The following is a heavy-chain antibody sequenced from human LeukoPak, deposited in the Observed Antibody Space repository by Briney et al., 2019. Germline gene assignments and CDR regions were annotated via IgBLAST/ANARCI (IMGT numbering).Heavy chain of an antibody. CDR3: AKEIWPTVTTPGWTYFDY. Sequence: GGSLRLSCAASAFTFSRYGMHWVRQAPGKGLEWVAFIRYDGSNKYYADSVKGRFTTSRDNSKNTLYLQMNSLRAEDTAVYYCAKEIWPTVTTPGWTYFDYWGQGALVTVSS. CDR1: AFTFSRYG. CDR2: IRYDGSNK. D-gene: IGHD4-17*01. V-gene: IGHV3-30*02. J-gene: IGHJ4*02.